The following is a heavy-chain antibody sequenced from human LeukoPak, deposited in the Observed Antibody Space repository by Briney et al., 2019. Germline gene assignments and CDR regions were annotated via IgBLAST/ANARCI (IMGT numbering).Heavy chain of an antibody. J-gene: IGHJ5*02. V-gene: IGHV3-74*01. Sequence: PGGSLRLPCVASGFSFSNSWMYWGRQAPGKGLVWVSRINSDGSYTDYADSAKGRFTISRDNAKDTLYLQMNSLRADDTAVYYCARADNWQSGGAWGQGTLVTVSS. CDR3: ARADNWQSGGA. D-gene: IGHD1-1*01. CDR1: GFSFSNSW. CDR2: INSDGSYT.